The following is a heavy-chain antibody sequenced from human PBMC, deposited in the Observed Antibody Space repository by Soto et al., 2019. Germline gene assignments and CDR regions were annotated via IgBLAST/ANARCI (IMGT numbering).Heavy chain of an antibody. D-gene: IGHD4-4*01. J-gene: IGHJ4*02. CDR2: IYYSGST. CDR1: GGSISSGDYY. V-gene: IGHV4-30-4*01. Sequence: QVQLQESGPGLVKPSQTLSLTCTVSGGSISSGDYYWSWIRQPPGKGLEWIGYIYYSGSTYYNPALKSRVTISVDTSKHQFSLKLSSVTAADTAVYYCARGGDSNYAYDYWGQGTLVTVSS. CDR3: ARGGDSNYAYDY.